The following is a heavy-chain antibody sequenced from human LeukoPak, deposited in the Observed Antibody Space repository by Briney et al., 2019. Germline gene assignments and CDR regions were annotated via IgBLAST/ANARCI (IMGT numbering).Heavy chain of an antibody. CDR2: IIPILGIA. D-gene: IGHD1-26*01. CDR1: GGTFNNYT. CDR3: AREAVGARRRSYGMDV. J-gene: IGHJ6*02. Sequence: VKVSFKASGGTFNNYTISWVRQAPGQGLEWMGGIIPILGIANYAHKFQGRVTITADKSTSTAYMELSSLRSEDTAVYYCAREAVGARRRSYGMDVWGQGTTVTVSS. V-gene: IGHV1-69*10.